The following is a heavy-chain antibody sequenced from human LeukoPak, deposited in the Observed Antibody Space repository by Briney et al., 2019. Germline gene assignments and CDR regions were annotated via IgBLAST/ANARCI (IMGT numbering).Heavy chain of an antibody. CDR2: VYYSGST. D-gene: IGHD6-13*01. CDR1: GGSISSYY. CDR3: ARERYSSSWFDY. J-gene: IGHJ4*02. V-gene: IGHV4-59*01. Sequence: SETLSLTCTVSGGSISSYYWSWIRQPPGKGLEWIGYVYYSGSTNYNPSLKSRVTISVDTSKNQFSLKLSSVTAADTAVYYCARERYSSSWFDYWGQGTLVTVSS.